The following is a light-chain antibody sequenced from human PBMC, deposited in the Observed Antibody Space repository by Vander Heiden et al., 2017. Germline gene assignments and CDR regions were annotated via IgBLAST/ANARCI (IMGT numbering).Light chain of an antibody. CDR1: QSVLYSSNNKNY. J-gene: IGKJ1*01. CDR3: QQYYSTLRT. CDR2: WAS. V-gene: IGKV4-1*01. Sequence: DLVMTQSPDSLAVSLGERATINCKPSQSVLYSSNNKNYLAWYQQKPGQPPKLLIYWASTRESGVPDRFSGSGSGTDFTLTISSLQAEDVAVYYCQQYYSTLRTFGQGTKVEIK.